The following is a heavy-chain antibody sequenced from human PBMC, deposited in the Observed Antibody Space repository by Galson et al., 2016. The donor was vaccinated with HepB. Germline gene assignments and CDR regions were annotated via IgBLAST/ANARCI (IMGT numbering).Heavy chain of an antibody. D-gene: IGHD5-12*01. Sequence: SLRLSCAASGFTFSIYDMHWVRQAPGSGLEWVSVIGTAGNTYYAASVKGRFTISREDAKNSLFLQMNSLTVGDTAVYHCARDGGYSGYDAYGLDVWGKGTTVTVSS. CDR2: IGTAGNT. CDR1: GFTFSIYD. J-gene: IGHJ6*04. V-gene: IGHV3-13*01. CDR3: ARDGGYSGYDAYGLDV.